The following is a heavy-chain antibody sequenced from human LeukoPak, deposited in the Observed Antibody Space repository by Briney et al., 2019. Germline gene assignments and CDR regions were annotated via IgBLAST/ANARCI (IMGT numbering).Heavy chain of an antibody. V-gene: IGHV3-21*01. Sequence: GGSLRLSCAASGFTFSSYSMNWVRQAPGKGLEWVSSISSSSSYIYYADSVKGRFTISRDNAKNSLYLQMNSLRAEDTAVYYCARHSSGWYAFFGYWGQGTLVTVSS. D-gene: IGHD6-19*01. CDR2: ISSSSSYI. CDR1: GFTFSSYS. J-gene: IGHJ4*02. CDR3: ARHSSGWYAFFGY.